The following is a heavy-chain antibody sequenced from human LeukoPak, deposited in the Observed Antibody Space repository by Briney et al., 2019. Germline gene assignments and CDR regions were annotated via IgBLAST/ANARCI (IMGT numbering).Heavy chain of an antibody. Sequence: GGSLRLSCAASGFTFSSYGMHWVRQAPGKGLEWVAVISYDGSNKYCADSVKGRFTISRDNSKNTLYLQMNSLRAEDTAVYYCAKDGSSSWPFDYWGQGTLVTVSS. J-gene: IGHJ4*02. CDR1: GFTFSSYG. CDR3: AKDGSSSWPFDY. V-gene: IGHV3-30*18. D-gene: IGHD6-13*01. CDR2: ISYDGSNK.